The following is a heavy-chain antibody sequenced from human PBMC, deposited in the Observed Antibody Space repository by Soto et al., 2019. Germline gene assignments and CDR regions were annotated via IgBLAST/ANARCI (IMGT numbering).Heavy chain of an antibody. Sequence: EVQLLESGGGLVQPGGSLRLSCSASGFTFSSYSMSWVRQAPGKGLEWVSSISGSGGTTYYADSVKGHFTISRDNSKNTLYLQMNSLRAEDTAVYYCARDGLGGSNVDTAMVPIDYWGQGTLVTVSS. CDR1: GFTFSSYS. J-gene: IGHJ4*02. V-gene: IGHV3-23*01. CDR2: ISGSGGTT. CDR3: ARDGLGGSNVDTAMVPIDY. D-gene: IGHD5-18*01.